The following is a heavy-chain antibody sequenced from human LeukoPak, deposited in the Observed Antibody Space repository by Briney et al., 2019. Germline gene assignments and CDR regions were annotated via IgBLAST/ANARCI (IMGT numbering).Heavy chain of an antibody. CDR2: IIPIFGTA. Sequence: SVKVSCKASGGTFSSYAISWVRQAPGQGLEWMGGIIPIFGTANYAQKFQGRVTITADKSTSTAHMELSSLRSEDTAVYYCARGYCSSTSCYAFDIWGQGTMVTVSS. J-gene: IGHJ3*02. V-gene: IGHV1-69*06. CDR3: ARGYCSSTSCYAFDI. CDR1: GGTFSSYA. D-gene: IGHD2-2*01.